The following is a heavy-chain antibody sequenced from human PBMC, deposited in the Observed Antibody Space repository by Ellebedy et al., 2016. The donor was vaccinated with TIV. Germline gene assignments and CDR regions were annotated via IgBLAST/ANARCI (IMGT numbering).Heavy chain of an antibody. Sequence: MPVGSLRLSCTVSGGSISSYYLGWIRQSPGKGLAWIGTIYYSGSTYYYPSLKSRVTISLDTSKNQFSLKLSSVTAADTAVYYCARRNDYGDYINWFDPWGQGTLVTVSS. CDR2: IYYSGST. J-gene: IGHJ5*02. CDR1: GGSISSYY. CDR3: ARRNDYGDYINWFDP. V-gene: IGHV4-39*01. D-gene: IGHD4-17*01.